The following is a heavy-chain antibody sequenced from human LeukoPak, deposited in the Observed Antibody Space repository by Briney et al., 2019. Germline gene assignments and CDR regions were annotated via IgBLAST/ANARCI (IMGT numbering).Heavy chain of an antibody. V-gene: IGHV4-39*07. Sequence: SETLSLTCTVSGGSISSSSYYWGWIRQPPGKGLEWIGSIYYSGSTYYNPPLKSRVTISVDTSKNQFSLKLSSVTAADTAVYYCARYGDYAYFDYWGQGTLVTVSS. CDR2: IYYSGST. J-gene: IGHJ4*02. CDR1: GGSISSSSYY. CDR3: ARYGDYAYFDY. D-gene: IGHD4-17*01.